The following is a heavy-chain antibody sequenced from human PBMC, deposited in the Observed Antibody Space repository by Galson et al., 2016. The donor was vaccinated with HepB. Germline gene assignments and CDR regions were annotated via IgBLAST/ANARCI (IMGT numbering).Heavy chain of an antibody. CDR3: AKGFYGDSPSWFDT. CDR2: ITWNSGSK. CDR1: GFTFENYA. V-gene: IGHV3-9*01. Sequence: SLRLSCAASGFTFENYAMHWVRQVPGKGLEWVSSITWNSGSKGYADSVKGRFTISRDNAKNSLYLQMNSLRPVDTALYYCAKGFYGDSPSWFDTWGQGTLVTVSS. D-gene: IGHD4-17*01. J-gene: IGHJ5*02.